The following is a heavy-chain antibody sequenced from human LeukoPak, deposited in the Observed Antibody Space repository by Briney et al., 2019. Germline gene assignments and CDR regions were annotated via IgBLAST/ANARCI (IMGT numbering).Heavy chain of an antibody. J-gene: IGHJ5*02. Sequence: PGGSLRLSCAAYGFTFSTYAMGWVRQTLGQGLEWIGEINHSGSTNYNPSLKSRVTISVDTSKNQFSLKLTSVTAADTAVYYCARGQLGSGMDDPWGQGTLVTVSS. V-gene: IGHV4-34*01. D-gene: IGHD3-10*01. CDR3: ARGQLGSGMDDP. CDR2: INHSGST. CDR1: GFTFSTYA.